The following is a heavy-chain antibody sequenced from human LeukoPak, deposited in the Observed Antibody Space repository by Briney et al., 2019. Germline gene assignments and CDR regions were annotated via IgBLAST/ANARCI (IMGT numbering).Heavy chain of an antibody. CDR2: ISAYNGST. CDR3: ARGRLLRYRGGFDP. Sequence: GASVKVSCKASGYTFTNYGISWVRQAPGQGLEWMGWISAYNGSTNYAQTLQGRVTMTTDTSTRTDYMELRSMRSDNTAVYYCARGRLLRYRGGFDPWGQGTLVTVSS. J-gene: IGHJ5*02. CDR1: GYTFTNYG. D-gene: IGHD3-9*01. V-gene: IGHV1-18*01.